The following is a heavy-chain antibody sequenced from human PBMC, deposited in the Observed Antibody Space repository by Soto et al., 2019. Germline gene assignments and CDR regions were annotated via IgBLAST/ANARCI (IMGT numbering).Heavy chain of an antibody. CDR1: GFSSSSYV. Sequence: EAQLLDSGGGLVQPGGSLRLSCAASGFSSSSYVMGWVRQTPGKGLEWVSGIGGGGGRTYYADSVQGRFTISRDNSKNTLYLHMNSLRAEDTAVYYCATGWLDFWGQGTLVTVSS. CDR3: ATGWLDF. CDR2: IGGGGGRT. J-gene: IGHJ5*01. V-gene: IGHV3-23*01.